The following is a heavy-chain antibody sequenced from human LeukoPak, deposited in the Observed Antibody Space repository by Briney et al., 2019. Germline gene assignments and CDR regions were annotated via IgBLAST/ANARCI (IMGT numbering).Heavy chain of an antibody. CDR2: IIPIFGTA. CDR1: GGTFSSYA. D-gene: IGHD6-13*01. CDR3: ARGAPKGFSSSWYGRFDH. Sequence: GASVKVSCKASGGTFSSYAISWVRQAPGQGLEWMGGIIPIFGTANYAQKFQGRVTITADESTSTAYMELSSLRSEDTAVYYCARGAPKGFSSSWYGRFDHWGQGTLVTVSS. J-gene: IGHJ4*02. V-gene: IGHV1-69*13.